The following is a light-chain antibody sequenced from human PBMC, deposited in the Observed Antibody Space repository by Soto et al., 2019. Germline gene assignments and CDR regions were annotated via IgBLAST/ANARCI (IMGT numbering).Light chain of an antibody. CDR2: DAS. Sequence: EIVLTQSPVTLSLSPGERATLSCWASQSVGSHLDWYQQKPGQAPRLLIYDASNRATGIPARVSGTGSGTHFTLTISSLEPEDFAVYYCQQRGNWPSFGPGTKVDIK. CDR1: QSVGSH. CDR3: QQRGNWPS. V-gene: IGKV3-11*01. J-gene: IGKJ3*01.